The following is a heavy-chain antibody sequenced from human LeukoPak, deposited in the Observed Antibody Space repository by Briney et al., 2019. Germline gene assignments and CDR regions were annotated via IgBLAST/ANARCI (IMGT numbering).Heavy chain of an antibody. CDR1: GFTSSSYS. V-gene: IGHV3-48*01. D-gene: IGHD6-19*01. CDR2: ISSSSSTI. J-gene: IGHJ5*02. Sequence: GGSLRLACAASGFTSSSYSMNWVRQAPGKGLEWVSYISSSSSTIYYADSVKGRFTISRDNAKNSLYLQMNSLRAEDTAVYYCATWFSSGWYNWFDPWGQGTLVTVSS. CDR3: ATWFSSGWYNWFDP.